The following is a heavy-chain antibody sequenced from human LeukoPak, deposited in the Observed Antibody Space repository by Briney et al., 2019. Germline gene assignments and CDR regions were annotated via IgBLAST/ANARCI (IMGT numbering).Heavy chain of an antibody. CDR3: ARASPNIVVVPAAPYYYYMDV. CDR2: IIPIFGTA. CDR1: GGTFSSYA. Sequence: ASVKVSCKASGGTFSSYAISWVRQAPGQGLEWMGGIIPIFGTANYAQKFQGRVTITADESTSTAYMELSSLRSEDTAVYYCARASPNIVVVPAAPYYYYMDVWGKGTTVTVSS. D-gene: IGHD2-2*01. J-gene: IGHJ6*03. V-gene: IGHV1-69*13.